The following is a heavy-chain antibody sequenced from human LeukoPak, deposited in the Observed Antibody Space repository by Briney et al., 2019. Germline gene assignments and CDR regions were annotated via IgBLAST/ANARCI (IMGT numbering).Heavy chain of an antibody. Sequence: GASVKVSCEASGYTFTGYYIHWVRQAPGQGLEWMGRINPNNGGTNYAQKFQGRVTMTRDPPISTAYMELRRLTSADPAMYYCARDLSGWYGDFDYWGQGTPVTVSS. CDR1: GYTFTGYY. J-gene: IGHJ4*02. V-gene: IGHV1-2*06. CDR3: ARDLSGWYGDFDY. CDR2: INPNNGGT. D-gene: IGHD6-19*01.